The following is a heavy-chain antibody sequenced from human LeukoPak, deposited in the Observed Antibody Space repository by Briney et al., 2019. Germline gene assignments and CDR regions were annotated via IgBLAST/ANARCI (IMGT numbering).Heavy chain of an antibody. J-gene: IGHJ4*02. CDR1: GYTFTSYA. CDR3: ARGAGHYYDSSGYRDY. Sequence: ASVKVSCKVSGYTFTSYAMNWVRQAPGQGLEWMGWINTNTGNPTYAQGFTGRFVFSLDTSVSTAYLQISSLKAEDTAVYYCARGAGHYYDSSGYRDYWGQGTLVTVSS. D-gene: IGHD3-22*01. CDR2: INTNTGNP. V-gene: IGHV7-4-1*02.